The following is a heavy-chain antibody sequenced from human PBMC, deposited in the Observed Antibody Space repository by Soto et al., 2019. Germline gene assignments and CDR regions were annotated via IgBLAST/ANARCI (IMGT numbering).Heavy chain of an antibody. CDR3: ARLPFPWGWFDP. CDR1: GIVFSDY. J-gene: IGHJ5*02. D-gene: IGHD3-16*01. V-gene: IGHV3-11*01. Sequence: QVRLVESGGGLVKPGGSLRLSCAASGIVFSDYMSWVRQAPGKGLEWLSYISGSGRTTYSADSVKGRFTISRDNATNSLYLQRNNLGTEDTAVYYCARLPFPWGWFDPWGQGTLVTVSS. CDR2: ISGSGRTT.